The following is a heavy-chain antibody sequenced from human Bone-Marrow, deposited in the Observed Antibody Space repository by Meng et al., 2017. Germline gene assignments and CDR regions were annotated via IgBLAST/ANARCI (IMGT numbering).Heavy chain of an antibody. Sequence: GESLKISCAASGFSFSSYAMSWVRHAPGKGLEWVSALSGGGSTYYADSVKGRFTISRDNSKNTLYLQMNSLKAEDTAVYYCAKQYSSGWYGVLDYFDYWGQGTLVTVSS. D-gene: IGHD6-19*01. CDR1: GFSFSSYA. CDR3: AKQYSSGWYGVLDYFDY. V-gene: IGHV3-23*01. CDR2: LSGGGST. J-gene: IGHJ4*02.